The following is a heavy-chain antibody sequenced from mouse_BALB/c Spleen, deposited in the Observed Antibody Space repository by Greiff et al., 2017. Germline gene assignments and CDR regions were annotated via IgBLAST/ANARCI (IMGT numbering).Heavy chain of an antibody. J-gene: IGHJ4*01. CDR3: ARLTGYAMDY. CDR1: GFNIKDTY. V-gene: IGHV14-3*02. D-gene: IGHD4-1*01. CDR2: IDPANGIT. Sequence: VQLQQSGAELVKPGASVKLSCTASGFNIKDTYMHWVKQRPEQGLEWIGRIDPANGITKYDPKFQGKATITADTSSNTAYLQLSSLTSEDTAVYYCARLTGYAMDYWGQGTSVTVSS.